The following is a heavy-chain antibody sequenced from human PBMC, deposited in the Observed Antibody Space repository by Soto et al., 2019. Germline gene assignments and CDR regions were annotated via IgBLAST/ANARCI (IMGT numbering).Heavy chain of an antibody. Sequence: PGGSLRLSCAVSGVTLSNVWMNWVRQAPGKGPEWVGRIKSRTDGGTVEYAAPVKDRFIISRDDPENTLYLQMNSLKTEDTAVYYCSHGYYQYFESWGQGTLVTVSS. D-gene: IGHD5-18*01. J-gene: IGHJ4*02. CDR2: IKSRTDGGTV. CDR3: SHGYYQYFES. V-gene: IGHV3-15*07. CDR1: GVTLSNVW.